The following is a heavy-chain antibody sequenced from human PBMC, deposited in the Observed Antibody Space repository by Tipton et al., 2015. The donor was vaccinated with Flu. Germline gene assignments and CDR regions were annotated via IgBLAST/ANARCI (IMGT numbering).Heavy chain of an antibody. Sequence: GLVKPSQTLSLTCTVSGGSISSGSYYWSWIRQPAGKGLEWIGRIYTSGSTNYDPSLKSRVTISLDTSKNQFSLKLSSVTAADTAVYYCARYGTYDGSRYFQHWGQGTLVTVSS. D-gene: IGHD1-26*01. CDR3: ARYGTYDGSRYFQH. V-gene: IGHV4-61*02. J-gene: IGHJ1*01. CDR1: GGSISSGSYY. CDR2: IYTSGST.